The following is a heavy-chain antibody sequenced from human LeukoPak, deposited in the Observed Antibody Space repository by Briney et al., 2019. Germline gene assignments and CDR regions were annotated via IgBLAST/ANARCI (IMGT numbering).Heavy chain of an antibody. Sequence: GGSLRLSCAASGFTFSSYWMSWVRQAPGKGLEWVANIKQDGSEQFYVDSVKGRFTISRDNAKNSLYLQMNSLRAEDTAVYYCARDNFDYYDSGGYYDYWGQGTLVTVSS. CDR3: ARDNFDYYDSGGYYDY. CDR1: GFTFSSYW. D-gene: IGHD3-22*01. V-gene: IGHV3-7*01. J-gene: IGHJ4*02. CDR2: IKQDGSEQ.